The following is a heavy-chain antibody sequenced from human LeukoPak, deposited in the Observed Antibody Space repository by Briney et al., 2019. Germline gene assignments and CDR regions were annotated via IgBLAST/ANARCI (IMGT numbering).Heavy chain of an antibody. J-gene: IGHJ4*02. D-gene: IGHD6-6*01. Sequence: SETLSLTCTVSGGSISSYYWSWIRQPPGKGLEWIGYVYYSGSTNYNPSLKSRVTISVDTSKNQFSLKLSSVTAADTAVYYCASQSIAARPIVYWGQGTLVTVSS. CDR2: VYYSGST. CDR3: ASQSIAARPIVY. CDR1: GGSISSYY. V-gene: IGHV4-59*01.